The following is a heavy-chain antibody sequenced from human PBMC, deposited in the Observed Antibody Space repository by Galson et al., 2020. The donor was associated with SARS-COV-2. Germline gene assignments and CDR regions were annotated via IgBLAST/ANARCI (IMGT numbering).Heavy chain of an antibody. CDR2: IWYYGSNK. V-gene: IGHV3-33*01. CDR3: ARDPGWGSIWPLDC. J-gene: IGHJ4*02. D-gene: IGHD6-13*01. CDR1: GFTFSSYG. Sequence: GGPLSLSCAASGFTFSSYGMHWVRQAPGKGLEWVAVIWYYGSNKYYADSVKGRFTISRDNSKNTLYLQMNSLRAEDTAVYYCARDPGWGSIWPLDCWGQGTLVTVSS.